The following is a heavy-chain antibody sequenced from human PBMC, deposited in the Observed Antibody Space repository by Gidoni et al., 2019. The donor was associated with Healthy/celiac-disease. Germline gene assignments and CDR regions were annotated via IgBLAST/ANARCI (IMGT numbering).Heavy chain of an antibody. D-gene: IGHD4-17*01. V-gene: IGHV1-18*01. CDR1: GYTFTSYG. Sequence: QVQLVQSGAEVKKPGASVKVSCKASGYTFTSYGISWVRQAPGQGLEWMGWISAYNGNTNYAQKLQGRVTMTTDTATSTAYMELRSLRADDAAVYYCARGKRDYGDYVSLVYWGQGTLVTVSS. CDR2: ISAYNGNT. J-gene: IGHJ4*02. CDR3: ARGKRDYGDYVSLVY.